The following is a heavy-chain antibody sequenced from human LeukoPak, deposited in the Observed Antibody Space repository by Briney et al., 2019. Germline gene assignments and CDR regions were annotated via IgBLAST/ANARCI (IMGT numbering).Heavy chain of an antibody. J-gene: IGHJ5*02. CDR2: INPSGGST. CDR1: GYTFTSYY. Sequence: GASVKVSCKASGYTFTSYYMHWVRQAPGQGLEWMGIINPSGGSTSYAQKFQGRVNITRDTSASTVYMELSSLRSEDTAVYYCARDGVSWFAVIPALAVNWFDPWGQGTLVTVSS. V-gene: IGHV1-46*01. CDR3: ARDGVSWFAVIPALAVNWFDP. D-gene: IGHD3-10*01.